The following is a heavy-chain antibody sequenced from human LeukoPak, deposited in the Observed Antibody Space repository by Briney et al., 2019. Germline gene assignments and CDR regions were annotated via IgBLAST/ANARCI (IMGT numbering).Heavy chain of an antibody. V-gene: IGHV3-48*03. D-gene: IGHD5-12*01. J-gene: IGHJ6*04. CDR1: GFTFSSYD. Sequence: GGSLRLSCAASGFTFSSYDMNWVRQAPGKGLEWVSFISPSDSTIYYAESVKGRFTISRDNAKNPVYLQMNSLRVEDTAVYYCARGRGSVWGKGTTVTVSS. CDR3: ARGRGSV. CDR2: ISPSDSTI.